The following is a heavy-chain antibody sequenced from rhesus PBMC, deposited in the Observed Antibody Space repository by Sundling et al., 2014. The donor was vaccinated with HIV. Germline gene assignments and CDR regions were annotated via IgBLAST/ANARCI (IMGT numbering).Heavy chain of an antibody. CDR3: TRSPTVASTVNYYGLDS. J-gene: IGHJ6*01. V-gene: IGHV3-183*02. D-gene: IGHD4-29*01. Sequence: EVQLVESGGGLVQPGGSLRLSCAASGFNFGDAGMHWVRLAPGKGLEWVSSISYTGNTAYYADSVRGRFTVSRDNAENSLSLQMSSLRAEDSAVYYCTRSPTVASTVNYYGLDSWGQGVVVTVSS. CDR1: GFNFGDAG. CDR2: ISYTGNTA.